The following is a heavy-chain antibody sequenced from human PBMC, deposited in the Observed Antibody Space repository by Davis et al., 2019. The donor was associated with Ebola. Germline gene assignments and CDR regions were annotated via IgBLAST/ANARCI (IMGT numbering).Heavy chain of an antibody. V-gene: IGHV3-30*04. CDR2: ISYDGSNK. CDR3: ARHTAMVTDPFDY. J-gene: IGHJ4*02. CDR1: GFTFSSYA. Sequence: GGSLRLSCAASGFTFSSYAMHWVRQAPGKGLEWVAVISYDGSNKYYADSVKGRFTISRDNSKNTLYLQMNSLRAEDTAVYYCARHTAMVTDPFDYWGQGTLVTVSS. D-gene: IGHD5-18*01.